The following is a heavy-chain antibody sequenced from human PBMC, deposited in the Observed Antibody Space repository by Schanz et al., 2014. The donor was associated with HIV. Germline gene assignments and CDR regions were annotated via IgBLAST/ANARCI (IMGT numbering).Heavy chain of an antibody. V-gene: IGHV3-33*08. J-gene: IGHJ6*02. CDR3: AKTSITLGMDV. D-gene: IGHD1-20*01. Sequence: GPLVGSGGGVVQPGRALRLSCAASGFTFSSYGMHWAPQGPGKGAGWGAVIWEDGSNKYYADSVKGRFTISRDNSKNTLYLQMNSLRAEDTAIYYCAKTSITLGMDVWGQGTTVTVSS. CDR2: IWEDGSNK. CDR1: GFTFSSYG.